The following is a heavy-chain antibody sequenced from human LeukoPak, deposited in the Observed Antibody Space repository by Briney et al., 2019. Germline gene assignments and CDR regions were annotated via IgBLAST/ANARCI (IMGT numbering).Heavy chain of an antibody. CDR2: IYYSGST. CDR1: GGSISSSSYY. J-gene: IGHJ4*02. CDR3: ARDGYTMIIPHY. D-gene: IGHD5-24*01. Sequence: SETLSLTCTVSGGSISSSSYYWGWIRQPPGKGLEWIGSIYYSGSTYYNPSLKSRVTISVDTSKNQFSLKLSSVTAADTAVYYCARDGYTMIIPHYWGQGTLVTVSS. V-gene: IGHV4-39*07.